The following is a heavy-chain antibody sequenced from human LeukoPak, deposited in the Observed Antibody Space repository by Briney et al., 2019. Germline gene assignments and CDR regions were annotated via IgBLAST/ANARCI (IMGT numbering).Heavy chain of an antibody. D-gene: IGHD4-11*01. CDR3: AKAKSYYSNYDY. J-gene: IGHJ4*02. CDR1: GFTFSNYG. Sequence: GGSLRLSCAASGFTFSNYGMSWVRQAPGKGLEWVSVISGSGANTYXADSVXGRFTISRDNSKNTLYLQVNSLRAEDTAVYYCAKAKSYYSNYDYWGQGTLVTVSS. CDR2: ISGSGANT. V-gene: IGHV3-23*01.